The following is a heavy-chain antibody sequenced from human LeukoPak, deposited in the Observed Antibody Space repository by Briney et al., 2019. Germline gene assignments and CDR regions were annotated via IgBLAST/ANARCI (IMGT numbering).Heavy chain of an antibody. J-gene: IGHJ6*03. Sequence: AGGSLRLSCAASGFTFDDYAMHWVRQAPGKGLEWVSGISWNSGSIGYADSVKGRFTISRDNAKNSLYLQMNSLRAEDMALYYCAKGSSWYIFDYYYMDVWGKGTTVTVSS. V-gene: IGHV3-9*03. CDR3: AKGSSWYIFDYYYMDV. CDR2: ISWNSGSI. CDR1: GFTFDDYA. D-gene: IGHD6-13*01.